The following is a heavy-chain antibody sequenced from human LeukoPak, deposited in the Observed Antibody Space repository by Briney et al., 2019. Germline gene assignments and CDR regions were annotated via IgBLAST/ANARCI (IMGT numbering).Heavy chain of an antibody. J-gene: IGHJ4*02. CDR1: GFTVSSNF. V-gene: IGHV3-53*01. CDR2: IYSGGST. Sequence: GGSLRLSCAVSGFTVSSNFMNWVRQAPGKGLEWVSVIYSGGSTYYADSVKGRFTISRDNSDDTLYLQMNSLRAEDTAVYYCARAVGPFDYWGQGTLVTVSS. CDR3: ARAVGPFDY.